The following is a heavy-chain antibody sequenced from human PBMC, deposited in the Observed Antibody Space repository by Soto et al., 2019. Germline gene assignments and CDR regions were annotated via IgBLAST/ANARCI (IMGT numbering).Heavy chain of an antibody. CDR1: GGSFSGHY. D-gene: IGHD3-22*01. J-gene: IGHJ4*02. V-gene: IGHV4-34*01. CDR2: INHSGST. Sequence: KSSETLSLTCAVYGGSFSGHYWSWIRQPPGKGLEWIGEINHSGSTNSNPSLKSRVTISVDRSKNQFSLKLSSVTAADTAVYYCARGISMIVEAQRDAPDKYYFDSWSQGTQVTVSS. CDR3: ARGISMIVEAQRDAPDKYYFDS.